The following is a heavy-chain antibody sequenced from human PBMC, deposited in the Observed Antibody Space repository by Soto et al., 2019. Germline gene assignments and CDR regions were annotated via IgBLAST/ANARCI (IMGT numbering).Heavy chain of an antibody. V-gene: IGHV4-39*01. CDR2: IYYSGNT. CDR3: VTPATYCSATYCHAFGY. D-gene: IGHD2-15*01. Sequence: PSGSMSLTFTVAGRRVGIGSSSCWAWYRQPPGKGLEWIGSIYYSGNTYYSPSLKSRVTLSVDTSNNQFSLNLNSVTAADTAVYYCVTPATYCSATYCHAFGYW. J-gene: IGHJ4*01. CDR1: GRRVGIGSSSC.